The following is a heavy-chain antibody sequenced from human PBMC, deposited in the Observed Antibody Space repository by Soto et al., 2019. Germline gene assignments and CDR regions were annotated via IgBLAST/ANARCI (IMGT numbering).Heavy chain of an antibody. CDR1: GFTFSSYS. V-gene: IGHV3-21*01. CDR2: ISSSSSYI. CDR3: ARDDWSHLYGMDV. D-gene: IGHD3-9*01. Sequence: PGGSLRLSCAASGFTFSSYSMNWVRQAPGKGLEWVSSISSSSSYIYYADSVKGRFTISRDNAKNSLYLQMNSLRAEDTAVYYCARDDWSHLYGMDVWGQGTTVTVSS. J-gene: IGHJ6*02.